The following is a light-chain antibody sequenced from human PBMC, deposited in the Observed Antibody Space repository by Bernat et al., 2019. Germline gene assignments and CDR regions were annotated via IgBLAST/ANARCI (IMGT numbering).Light chain of an antibody. Sequence: NFMLTQPHSVSESPGKTVAISCTRSSGSIASNYVRWYQQRPGSAPTTVIYEYNKRPSGVPDRFSGSIDSPSNSAPLTISGLKTEDEAEYYCHSYDSSNQVFGGGTKLTVL. CDR1: SGSIASNY. CDR3: HSYDSSNQV. J-gene: IGLJ3*02. CDR2: EYN. V-gene: IGLV6-57*04.